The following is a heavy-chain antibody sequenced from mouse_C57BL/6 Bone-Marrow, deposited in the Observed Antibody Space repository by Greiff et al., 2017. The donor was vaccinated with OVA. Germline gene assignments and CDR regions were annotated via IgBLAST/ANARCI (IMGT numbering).Heavy chain of an antibody. CDR1: GFTFSDYG. CDR3: AREWLLFDY. D-gene: IGHD2-3*01. J-gene: IGHJ2*01. Sequence: DVHLVESGGGLVKPGGSLKLSCAASGFTFSDYGMHWVRQAPEKGLEWVAYISSGSSTIYYADTVKGRFTISRDNANNTLFLQMTSLRSEDTAMYYCAREWLLFDYWGQGTTLTVSS. CDR2: ISSGSSTI. V-gene: IGHV5-17*01.